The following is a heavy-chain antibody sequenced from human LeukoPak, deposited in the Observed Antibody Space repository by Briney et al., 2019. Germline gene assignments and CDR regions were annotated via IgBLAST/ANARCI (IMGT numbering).Heavy chain of an antibody. CDR1: GYTLTSYV. V-gene: IGHV1-2*02. Sequence: ASVKVSCKPSGYTLTSYVISWVRQAPGQGLEWMGWINPNSGGTNYAQKFQGRVTMTRDTSISTAYMELSRLRSDDTAVYYCARASSRYSSGWYGGWGQGTLVTVSS. CDR2: INPNSGGT. CDR3: ARASSRYSSGWYGG. J-gene: IGHJ4*02. D-gene: IGHD6-19*01.